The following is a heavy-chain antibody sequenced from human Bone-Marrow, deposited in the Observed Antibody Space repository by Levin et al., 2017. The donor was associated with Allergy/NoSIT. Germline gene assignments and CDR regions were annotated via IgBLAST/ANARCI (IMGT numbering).Heavy chain of an antibody. CDR1: GGSISSGGYS. J-gene: IGHJ4*02. V-gene: IGHV4-30-2*01. CDR3: AKSLWFGAYFDY. Sequence: SQTLSLTCAVSGGSISSGGYSWSWIRQPPGKGLEWIGYIYHSGSTYYNPSLKSRVTISMDRSKNHFSLNLTSVTAADTGVYFCAKSLWFGAYFDYWGQGALVTVSS. CDR2: IYHSGST. D-gene: IGHD3-10*01.